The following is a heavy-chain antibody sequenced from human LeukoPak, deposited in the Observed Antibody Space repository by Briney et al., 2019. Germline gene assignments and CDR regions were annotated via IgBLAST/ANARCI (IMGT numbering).Heavy chain of an antibody. V-gene: IGHV3-48*01. J-gene: IGHJ4*02. CDR3: ARAEWGYSSSWVGY. CDR2: ISSSSSTI. CDR1: GFTFSSYS. Sequence: GGSLRLSCAASGFTFSSYSMNWVRQAPGKGLEWVSYISSSSSTIYYADSVKGRFTISRDNAKNSLYLQMNSLRAEDTAVYYCARAEWGYSSSWVGYWGQGTLVTVSS. D-gene: IGHD6-13*01.